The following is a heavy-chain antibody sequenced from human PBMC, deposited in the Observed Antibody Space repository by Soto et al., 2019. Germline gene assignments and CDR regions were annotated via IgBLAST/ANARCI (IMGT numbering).Heavy chain of an antibody. V-gene: IGHV3-23*01. D-gene: IGHD3-10*01. J-gene: IGHJ4*02. CDR1: GFTFRNNV. Sequence: PGGSLRLSCAASGFTFRNNVLSWVRQAPGKGLDWVSCITGSGRDTYYADSVKGRFTISRDNAKNSLYLQMNSLRTEDTAFYFCAKDMRSSQGGSYAAELWGQGTLVTVSS. CDR2: ITGSGRDT. CDR3: AKDMRSSQGGSYAAEL.